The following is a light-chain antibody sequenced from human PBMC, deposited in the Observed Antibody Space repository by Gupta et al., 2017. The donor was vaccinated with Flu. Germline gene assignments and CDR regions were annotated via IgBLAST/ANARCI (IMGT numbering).Light chain of an antibody. J-gene: IGLJ2*01. CDR2: EVS. CDR1: SSDVGGYNY. Sequence: QSALTQPASVSGSPGQSIAISCTGTSSDVGGYNYVSWYQQHPGKGPKLMIYEVSNRPSGISNRFSGSKSGNTASLTISGLQAEDEADYYCSSYTSSDTRVIFGGGTKVTVL. V-gene: IGLV2-14*01. CDR3: SSYTSSDTRVI.